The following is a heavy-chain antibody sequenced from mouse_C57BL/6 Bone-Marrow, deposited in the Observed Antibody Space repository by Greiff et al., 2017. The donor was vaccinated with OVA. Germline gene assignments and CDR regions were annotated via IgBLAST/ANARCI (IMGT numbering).Heavy chain of an antibody. CDR3: ARSGYYYGSRGAMDY. J-gene: IGHJ4*01. CDR2: IYPRSGNT. D-gene: IGHD1-1*01. CDR1: GYTFTSYG. V-gene: IGHV1-81*01. Sequence: VQLQQSGAELARPGASVKLSCKASGYTFTSYGISWVKQRTGQGLEWIGEIYPRSGNTYYNEKFKGKATLTADKSSSTAYMELSSLTSEDSSVYFCARSGYYYGSRGAMDYWGQGTSVTVSS.